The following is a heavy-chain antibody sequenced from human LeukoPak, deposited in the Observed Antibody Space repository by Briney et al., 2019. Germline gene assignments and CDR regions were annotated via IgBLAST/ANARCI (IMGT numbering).Heavy chain of an antibody. J-gene: IGHJ4*02. CDR1: GGSIGSYY. CDR3: ARLSYYDLDY. D-gene: IGHD3-22*01. V-gene: IGHV4-59*08. Sequence: PSETLSLTCTVSGGSIGSYYWGWIRQPPGKGLEWIGYIYYSGSTNYNPSLKSRVTISVDTSKNQFSLKLSSVTAADTAVYYCARLSYYDLDYWGQGTLVTVSS. CDR2: IYYSGST.